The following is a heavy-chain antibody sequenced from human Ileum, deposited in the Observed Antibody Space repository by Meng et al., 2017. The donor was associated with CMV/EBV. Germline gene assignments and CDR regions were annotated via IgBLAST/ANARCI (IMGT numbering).Heavy chain of an antibody. D-gene: IGHD2-8*01. V-gene: IGHV1-18*01. CDR2: ISSYNGNT. J-gene: IGHJ4*02. CDR3: ARGYCTNGVCAGVV. CDR1: GYTFTSYG. Sequence: ASVKVSCKASGYTFTSYGISWVRQAPGQGLEWMGWISSYNGNTNYAQKLQGRVTMTTDTSTSTAYMELRSLRSDDTAVYYCARGYCTNGVCAGVVWGQGTLVTVSS.